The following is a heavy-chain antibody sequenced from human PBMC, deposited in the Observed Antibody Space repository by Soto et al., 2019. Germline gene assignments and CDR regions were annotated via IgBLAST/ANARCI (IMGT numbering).Heavy chain of an antibody. CDR3: ARGRYGDY. CDR2: ISAHNGNT. V-gene: IGHV1-18*01. J-gene: IGHJ4*02. D-gene: IGHD1-1*01. Sequence: QVHLVQSGAEVKKPGASVKVSCKASGYTFTSYGITWVRQAPGQGLEWMGWISAHNGNTDYAQKLQGRVIVTRDTPPSTAYMELTSLRSDDTAVYYCARGRYGDYWGQGALVTVSS. CDR1: GYTFTSYG.